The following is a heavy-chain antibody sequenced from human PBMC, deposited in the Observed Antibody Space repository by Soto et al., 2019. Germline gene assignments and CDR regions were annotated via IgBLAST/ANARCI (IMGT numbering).Heavy chain of an antibody. CDR3: ARSNAYNAVWSGDFDY. D-gene: IGHD3-3*01. CDR2: IYYSGST. CDR1: GGSVSSGSYY. V-gene: IGHV4-61*01. Sequence: QVQLQESGPGLVKPSETLSLTCTVSGGSVSSGSYYWSWIRQPPGKGLEWIGYIYYSGSTNYNPSLXRXVXIXXDTSKNQFTLKLSSVTAANTAVYYCARSNAYNAVWSGDFDYWGQGTLVTVSS. J-gene: IGHJ4*02.